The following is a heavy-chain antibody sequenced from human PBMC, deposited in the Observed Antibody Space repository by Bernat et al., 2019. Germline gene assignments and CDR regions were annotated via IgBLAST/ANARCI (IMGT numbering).Heavy chain of an antibody. D-gene: IGHD2-2*01. V-gene: IGHV4-39*01. CDR1: GGSISSSSYY. J-gene: IGHJ4*02. CDR2: IYYSGST. CDR3: ARHEGVVPAAFDH. Sequence: QLQLQESGPGLVKPSETLSLTCTVSGGSISSSSYYWGWIRQPPGKGLEWIGSIYYSGSTYYNPSLKSRVTISVDTSKNQFSLKLSSVTAADTAVYYCARHEGVVPAAFDHWGQGTLVTVSS.